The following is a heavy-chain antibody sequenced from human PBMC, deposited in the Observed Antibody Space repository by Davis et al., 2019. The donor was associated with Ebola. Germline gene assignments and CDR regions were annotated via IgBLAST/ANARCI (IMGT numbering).Heavy chain of an antibody. V-gene: IGHV4-39*01. CDR1: GGSISSSSYY. Sequence: SETLSLTCTVSGGSISSSSYYWGWIRQPPGKGLEWIGSIYYSGSTYYNPSLKSRVTISVDTSKNQFSLKLSSVTAADTAVYYCARLLRITILRIGPWGQGTLVTVSS. CDR3: ARLLRITILRIGP. J-gene: IGHJ5*02. D-gene: IGHD3-3*01. CDR2: IYYSGST.